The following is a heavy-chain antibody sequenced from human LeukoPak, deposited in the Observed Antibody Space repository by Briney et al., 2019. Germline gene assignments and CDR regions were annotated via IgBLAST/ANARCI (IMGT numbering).Heavy chain of an antibody. Sequence: PGGSLRLSCAASGFTFSSYSMNWVRQAPGKGLEWVSYISSSSSTIYYADSVKGRFTISRDNAKNSLYLQMNSLRAEDTAVYYCARVSVVVPAATGRRYYYYYMDVWGKGTTVTVSS. CDR2: ISSSSSTI. D-gene: IGHD2-2*01. CDR3: ARVSVVVPAATGRRYYYYYMDV. J-gene: IGHJ6*03. V-gene: IGHV3-48*01. CDR1: GFTFSSYS.